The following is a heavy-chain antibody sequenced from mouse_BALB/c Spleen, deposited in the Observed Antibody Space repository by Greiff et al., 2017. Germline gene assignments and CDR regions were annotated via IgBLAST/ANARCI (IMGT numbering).Heavy chain of an antibody. D-gene: IGHD1-2*01. CDR2: ISDSGST. Sequence: EVMLVESGPGLVKPSQSLSLTCTVTGYSTTSDYAWNWIRQFPGNKLEWMGYISDSGSTSYNPPLKSRIFITRDTSKNQFFLQLYSVTTEVTATFYCARKRLRPYYAMDYGGPGASVTVAA. V-gene: IGHV3-2*02. CDR3: ARKRLRPYYAMDY. CDR1: GYSTTSDYA. J-gene: IGHJ4*01.